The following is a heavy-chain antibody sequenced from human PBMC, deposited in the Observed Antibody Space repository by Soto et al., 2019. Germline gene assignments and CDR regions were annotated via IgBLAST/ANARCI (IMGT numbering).Heavy chain of an antibody. V-gene: IGHV1-69*19. CDR3: AREVQVHTPAFVY. CDR2: ISPMFGAA. J-gene: IGHJ4*02. CDR1: GGTFNTYA. D-gene: IGHD3-10*01. Sequence: QVQLVQSGAEMKKPGSSVKVSCQSSGGTFNTYAMNWVRQAPGQGPEWMGDISPMFGAANYAPKFQGRVTITADEPKGTSYMQLSSLTSVDTALYFCAREVQVHTPAFVYWGQGTLVTVSS.